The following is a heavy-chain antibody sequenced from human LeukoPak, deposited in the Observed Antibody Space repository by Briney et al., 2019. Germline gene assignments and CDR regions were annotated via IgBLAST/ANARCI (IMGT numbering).Heavy chain of an antibody. J-gene: IGHJ4*02. Sequence: SETLSLTCSVSGGSIGSSTYYWGWIRQPPGKGLEWIGSIYYSGSTYYNPSLRSRVTVSVDTSKNQISLKLRSVTAADTAVYYCARLDLEQLGFDYWGQGTLVTVSS. CDR1: GGSIGSSTYY. CDR3: ARLDLEQLGFDY. D-gene: IGHD6-6*01. CDR2: IYYSGST. V-gene: IGHV4-39*01.